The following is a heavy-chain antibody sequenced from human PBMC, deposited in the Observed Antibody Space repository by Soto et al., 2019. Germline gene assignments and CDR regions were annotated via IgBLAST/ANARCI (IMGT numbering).Heavy chain of an antibody. D-gene: IGHD2-8*01. J-gene: IGHJ4*02. Sequence: SETLSLTCTVSGGSVSSVGYYWSWIRQHPGKGLEWMGYITYSGNTYYNPSLESRVTMSADTSKNQFSLKLTSLTDADTAVYFCVRGGSCTNGVCSVFDYWGQGTMVTVSS. CDR2: ITYSGNT. V-gene: IGHV4-31*03. CDR1: GGSVSSVGYY. CDR3: VRGGSCTNGVCSVFDY.